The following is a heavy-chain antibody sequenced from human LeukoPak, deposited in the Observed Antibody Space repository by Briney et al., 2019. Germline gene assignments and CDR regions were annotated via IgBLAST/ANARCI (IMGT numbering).Heavy chain of an antibody. J-gene: IGHJ5*02. CDR3: AKDQRGGSSWYRPLGWFDP. Sequence: PGRSLRLSCTASGFTFGDYGLSWVRQAPGKGLEWVSAISGSGGSTYYADSVKGRFTISRDNSKNTLYLQMNSLRAEDTAVYYCAKDQRGGSSWYRPLGWFDPWGQGTLVTVSS. V-gene: IGHV3-23*01. CDR2: ISGSGGST. CDR1: GFTFGDYG. D-gene: IGHD6-13*01.